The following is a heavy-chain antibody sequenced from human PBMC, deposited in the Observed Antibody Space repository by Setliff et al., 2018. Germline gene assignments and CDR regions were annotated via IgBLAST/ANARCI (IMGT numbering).Heavy chain of an antibody. CDR1: GFTFSSYW. D-gene: IGHD3-10*01. J-gene: IGHJ5*02. CDR3: AKNGFGVVALGVNNWFDP. V-gene: IGHV3-7*03. CDR2: INQDGSGK. Sequence: GGSLRLSCAASGFTFSSYWMSWVRQAPGKGLEWVGNINQDGSGKYYVDSVKGRFTISRDNDKNSLYLQMNSLRAEDTAVYYCAKNGFGVVALGVNNWFDPWGQGTLVTVS.